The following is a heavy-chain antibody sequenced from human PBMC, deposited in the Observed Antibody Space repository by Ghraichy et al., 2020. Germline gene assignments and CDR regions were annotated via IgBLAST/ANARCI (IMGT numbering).Heavy chain of an antibody. CDR3: ARAVVVAAPAAFDI. D-gene: IGHD2-15*01. Sequence: GGSLRLSCAGPGFTFNDYYMSWFRQAPGKGLEWVSYINGSRSYTKYADSMKGRFTISRDNAKNSLYLQMNSLRAEDTGVYYCARAVVVAAPAAFDIWGQGTMVTFSS. J-gene: IGHJ3*02. V-gene: IGHV3-11*06. CDR2: INGSRSYT. CDR1: GFTFNDYY.